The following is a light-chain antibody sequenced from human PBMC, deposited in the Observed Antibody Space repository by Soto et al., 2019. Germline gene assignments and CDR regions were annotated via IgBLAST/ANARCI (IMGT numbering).Light chain of an antibody. CDR1: QSISDN. J-gene: IGKJ4*01. V-gene: IGKV3-15*01. CDR3: QRYDNWPLT. CDR2: HTS. Sequence: EIVMTQSPATLSVSPGDSATLSCRASQSISDNVAWYQQKPGLAPRLLIYHTSTRATGVPARFSGSGSGTESALTISRLQSDDSAVYYCQRYDNWPLTFGGGTKVEIK.